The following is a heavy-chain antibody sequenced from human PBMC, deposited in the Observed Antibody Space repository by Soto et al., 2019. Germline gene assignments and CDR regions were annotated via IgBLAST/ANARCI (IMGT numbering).Heavy chain of an antibody. D-gene: IGHD6-6*01. J-gene: IGHJ4*02. Sequence: QVQLVQSGAEVKKPGSSVKVSCKASGGTFSSYAISWVRQAPGQGLEWMGGIIPIFGTANYAQKFHGRVTITADESTSTAYMELSSLRSEDTAVYYCAREHSSSFEHHPYFDYWGQGTLVTVSS. CDR2: IIPIFGTA. V-gene: IGHV1-69*01. CDR1: GGTFSSYA. CDR3: AREHSSSFEHHPYFDY.